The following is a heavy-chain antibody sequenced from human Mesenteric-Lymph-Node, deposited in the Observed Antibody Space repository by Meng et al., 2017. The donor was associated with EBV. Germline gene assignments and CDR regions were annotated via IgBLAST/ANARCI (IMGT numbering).Heavy chain of an antibody. CDR2: INHSGST. V-gene: IGHV4-34*01. J-gene: IGHJ4*02. D-gene: IGHD2-15*01. CDR3: ARGCGSRLLFYSSFDS. CDR1: GASFSGYY. Sequence: QGRRKKWGAGLLKPSETLSLTCAVYGASFSGYYWSWIRQPPGKGLEWIGEINHSGSTNYNPSLKSRVSVSLDTSKNQFSLKLSSVTAADTAVFYCARGCGSRLLFYSSFDSWGQGTLVTVSS.